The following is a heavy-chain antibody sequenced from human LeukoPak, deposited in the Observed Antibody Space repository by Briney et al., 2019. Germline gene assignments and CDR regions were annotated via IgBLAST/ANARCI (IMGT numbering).Heavy chain of an antibody. CDR2: IYYSGST. V-gene: IGHV4-39*01. CDR1: GGSISSSSYY. Sequence: SETLPLTCTVSGGSISSSSYYWGWIRQPPGKGLEWIGSIYYSGSTYYNPSLKSRVTISVDTSKNQFSLKLSSVTAADTAVYYCARQLVTVYFDYWGQGTLVTVSS. J-gene: IGHJ4*02. CDR3: ARQLVTVYFDY. D-gene: IGHD4-23*01.